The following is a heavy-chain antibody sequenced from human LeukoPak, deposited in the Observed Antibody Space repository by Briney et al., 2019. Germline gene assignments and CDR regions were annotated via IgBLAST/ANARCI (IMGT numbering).Heavy chain of an antibody. D-gene: IGHD1-14*01. V-gene: IGHV3-74*01. J-gene: IGHJ4*02. CDR2: IHSDGRTT. Sequence: GGSLRPSCAASGFTFGPFWMHWVRPAPGKGLVWVSRIHSDGRTTNYADSVKGRFTISRDNAKNMVYLQMNSLRVEDTAVYYCVRDQGRYFFDYWGQGTLVTVSS. CDR3: VRDQGRYFFDY. CDR1: GFTFGPFW.